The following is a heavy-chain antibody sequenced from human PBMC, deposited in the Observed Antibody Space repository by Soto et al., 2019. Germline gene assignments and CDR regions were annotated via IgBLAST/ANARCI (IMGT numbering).Heavy chain of an antibody. CDR1: GYTFTGYY. V-gene: IGHV1-2*04. CDR3: ARDRGKTKYYYYYGMDV. Sequence: ASVKVSCKASGYTFTGYYMHWVRQAPGQGLEWMGWINPNSGGTNYAQKFQGWVTMTRDTSISTAYMGLSRLRSDDTAVYYCARDRGKTKYYYYYGMDVWGQGTTVTVSS. D-gene: IGHD2-15*01. CDR2: INPNSGGT. J-gene: IGHJ6*02.